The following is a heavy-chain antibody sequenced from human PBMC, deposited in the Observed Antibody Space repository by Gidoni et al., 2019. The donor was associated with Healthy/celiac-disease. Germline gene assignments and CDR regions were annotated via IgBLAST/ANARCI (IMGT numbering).Heavy chain of an antibody. Sequence: QVQLVPSGAEVKNPGASVKVSCQASGYTFTRSDITWVRQATGQGLEWMGWMNPNSGNTGYAQKFQGRVTMTRNTSTSTAYMELSSLRSEDTAVYYCARGQLREQKSAGPEAFDIWGQGTMVTVSS. J-gene: IGHJ3*02. CDR1: GYTFTRSD. CDR2: MNPNSGNT. V-gene: IGHV1-8*01. CDR3: ARGQLREQKSAGPEAFDI. D-gene: IGHD3-16*01.